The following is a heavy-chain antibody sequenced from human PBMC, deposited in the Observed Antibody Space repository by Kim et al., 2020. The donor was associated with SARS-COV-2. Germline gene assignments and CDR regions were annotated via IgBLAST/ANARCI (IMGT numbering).Heavy chain of an antibody. CDR1: GFTFSSYG. V-gene: IGHV3-33*01. CDR2: IWYDGSNK. D-gene: IGHD6-13*01. Sequence: GGSLRLSCAASGFTFSSYGMHWVRQAPGKGLEWVAVIWYDGSNKYYADSVKGRFTISRDNSKNTLYLQMNSLRAEDTAVYYCARGAPRAAGNNWFDPWGQGTLVTVSS. CDR3: ARGAPRAAGNNWFDP. J-gene: IGHJ5*02.